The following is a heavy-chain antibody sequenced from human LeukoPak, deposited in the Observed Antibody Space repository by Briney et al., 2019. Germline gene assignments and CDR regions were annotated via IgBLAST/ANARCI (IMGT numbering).Heavy chain of an antibody. V-gene: IGHV3-43*02. CDR2: ISGDGGST. J-gene: IGHJ4*02. CDR1: GFTFDDYA. D-gene: IGHD6-13*01. Sequence: GGSLRLSCAASGFTFDDYAMHGVRQAPGKGLEWVSLISGDGGSTYYADSVKGRFTISRHNSKNSLYLQMNSLRTEDTALYYCAKDVAKSTISSSWYPPDYWGQGTLVTVSS. CDR3: AKDVAKSTISSSWYPPDY.